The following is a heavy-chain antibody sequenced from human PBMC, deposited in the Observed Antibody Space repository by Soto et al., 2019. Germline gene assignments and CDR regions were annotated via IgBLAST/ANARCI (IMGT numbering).Heavy chain of an antibody. V-gene: IGHV3-48*03. D-gene: IGHD3-22*01. CDR3: ARVGATMIAFDV. CDR2: ISSSADTV. J-gene: IGHJ3*01. CDR1: GFPFSNFE. Sequence: EAQLVQSGGGLVQPGGSLTLSCAASGFPFSNFEMNWVRQAPGKGLEWISYISSSADTVYYAYSVTGRFTTTRDNAEKSVYLQMNSLRVEDTAVYYCARVGATMIAFDVWGQGTMVTVSS.